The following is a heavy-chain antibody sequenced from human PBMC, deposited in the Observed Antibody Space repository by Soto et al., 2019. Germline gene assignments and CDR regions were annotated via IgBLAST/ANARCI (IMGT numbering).Heavy chain of an antibody. CDR1: GGSISSSSYY. Sequence: QLQLQESGPGLVKPSETLSLTCTVSGGSISSSSYYWGWIRQPPGKGLEWIGSIYYSGSTYYNPSLRSRVPISVDTSTNQFSLKLSSVTAADTAVYYCASSTSGWELPFDYWGQGTLVTVSS. CDR3: ASSTSGWELPFDY. J-gene: IGHJ4*02. CDR2: IYYSGST. V-gene: IGHV4-39*01. D-gene: IGHD1-26*01.